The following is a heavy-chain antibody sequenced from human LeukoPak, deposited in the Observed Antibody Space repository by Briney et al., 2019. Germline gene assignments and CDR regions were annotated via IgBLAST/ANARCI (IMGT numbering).Heavy chain of an antibody. CDR3: ARSGSYRGYFDY. J-gene: IGHJ4*02. Sequence: GASVKVSCKASGGTFSSYAISWVRQAPGQGLEWMGRIIPILGIANYAQKFQGRVTITADKSTSTAYMELSSLRSEDTAVYYCARSGSYRGYFDYWGQGTLVTVSS. D-gene: IGHD1-26*01. CDR2: IIPILGIA. CDR1: GGTFSSYA. V-gene: IGHV1-69*04.